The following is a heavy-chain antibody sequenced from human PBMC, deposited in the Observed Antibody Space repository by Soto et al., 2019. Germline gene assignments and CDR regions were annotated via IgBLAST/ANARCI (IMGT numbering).Heavy chain of an antibody. CDR1: GYTFINYY. J-gene: IGHJ4*02. Sequence: ASVKVSCKASGYTFINYYIHWVRQAPGQGLEWMGIINPSGGSTTYAEKFQGRATMTRDTSTSTVYMELSSLRSEDTAVYYCARQGVALELDFWGQGTLVTVSS. D-gene: IGHD2-21*01. CDR2: INPSGGST. V-gene: IGHV1-46*03. CDR3: ARQGVALELDF.